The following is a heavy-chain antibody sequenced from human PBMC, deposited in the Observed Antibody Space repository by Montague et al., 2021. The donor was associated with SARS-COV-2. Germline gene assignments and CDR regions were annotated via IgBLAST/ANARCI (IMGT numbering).Heavy chain of an antibody. CDR2: IYDSGST. D-gene: IGHD1-26*01. CDR1: GGSISSHNYY. V-gene: IGHV4-39*02. CDR3: ARRGRKLLPVATTIGGFDI. J-gene: IGHJ3*02. Sequence: ETLSLTCTLSGGSISSHNYYWDWIRQPPGKGLEWIGSIYDSGSTYYNPSLKSRVTISVDTSKNHFSLKPNSVTAADTAFYYCARRGRKLLPVATTIGGFDIWGQGTMVTVSS.